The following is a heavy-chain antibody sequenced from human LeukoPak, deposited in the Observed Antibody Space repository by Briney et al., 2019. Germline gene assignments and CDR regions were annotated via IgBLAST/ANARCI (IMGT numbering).Heavy chain of an antibody. J-gene: IGHJ3*02. Sequence: GGSLRLSCSASGFTFSTFPMHWVRQAPGKGLEYFSAISRNGDTTYYADSVKGRFTISRDNSKNTLYLQMSSLRPEDTAVYYCVKALTDDAFDIWGQGTMVIVSS. CDR2: ISRNGDTT. CDR3: VKALTDDAFDI. V-gene: IGHV3-64D*06. CDR1: GFTFSTFP.